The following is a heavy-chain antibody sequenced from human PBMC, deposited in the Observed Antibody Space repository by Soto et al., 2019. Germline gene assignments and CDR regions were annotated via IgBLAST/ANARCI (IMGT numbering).Heavy chain of an antibody. V-gene: IGHV1-2*02. J-gene: IGHJ6*02. Sequence: ASVKVSCKASGYTFTGYYMHWVRQAPGQGLEWMGWINPNSGGTNYAQKFQGRVTMTRDTSISTAYMELSRLRSDDTAVYYCARDPGYSYRYYYYYGMDVWGQGTTVTIAS. CDR1: GYTFTGYY. CDR2: INPNSGGT. CDR3: ARDPGYSYRYYYYYGMDV. D-gene: IGHD5-18*01.